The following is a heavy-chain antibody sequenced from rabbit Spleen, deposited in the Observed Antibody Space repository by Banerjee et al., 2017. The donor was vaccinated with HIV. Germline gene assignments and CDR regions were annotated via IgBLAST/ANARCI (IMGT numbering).Heavy chain of an antibody. D-gene: IGHD8-1*01. V-gene: IGHV1S40*01. CDR1: GFSFSSSDY. CDR3: ARDTGSSFSSYGMDL. J-gene: IGHJ6*01. CDR2: IGGSSSGFT. Sequence: QSLEESGGDLVKPGASLTLTCTASGFSFSSSDYMCWVRQAPGKGLEWISCIGGSSSGFTYSATWAKGRFTCSKTSSTTVTLQMTSLTVADTATYFCARDTGSSFSSYGMDLWGPGTLVTVS.